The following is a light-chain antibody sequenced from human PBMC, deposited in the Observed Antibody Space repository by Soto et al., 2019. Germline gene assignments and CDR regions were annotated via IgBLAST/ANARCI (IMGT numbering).Light chain of an antibody. CDR1: SSDVGGSNF. Sequence: QSALTQPPSASGSPGQSVTISCTGTSSDVGGSNFVSWYQQHPGKAPSLLIYDVTERPSGVPDRFSGSKSGNTASLAVSGLQAEDEADYYCSSYAATNALIFGGGTKVTVL. CDR2: DVT. J-gene: IGLJ2*01. CDR3: SSYAATNALI. V-gene: IGLV2-8*01.